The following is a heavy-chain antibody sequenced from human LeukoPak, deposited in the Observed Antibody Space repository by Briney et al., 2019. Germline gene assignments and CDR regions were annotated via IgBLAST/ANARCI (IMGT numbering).Heavy chain of an antibody. CDR3: ARDPGLAYCGGDCVNPLDY. CDR2: ISAYNGNT. D-gene: IGHD2-21*02. CDR1: GYTFTSYG. J-gene: IGHJ4*02. Sequence: GVSVKVSCKASGYTFTSYGISWVRQAPGQGLEWMGWISAYNGNTNYAQKLQGRVTMTTDTSTSTAYMELRSLRSNDTAVYYCARDPGLAYCGGDCVNPLDYWGQGTLVTVSS. V-gene: IGHV1-18*01.